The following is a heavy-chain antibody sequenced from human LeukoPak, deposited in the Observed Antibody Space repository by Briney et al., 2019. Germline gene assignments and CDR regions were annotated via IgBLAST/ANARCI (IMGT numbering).Heavy chain of an antibody. J-gene: IGHJ4*02. CDR2: MYTGGTT. Sequence: GGSLRLSCAASGFTISGTHMSWVRQAPGKGLEWVSAMYTGGTTYYTDSVQGRFTISRDNSKNTLYLQMNSLRAEDTAVYYCAKDEATSGGGLASWGQGTLVTVSS. CDR1: GFTISGTH. D-gene: IGHD3-16*01. CDR3: AKDEATSGGGLAS. V-gene: IGHV3-53*01.